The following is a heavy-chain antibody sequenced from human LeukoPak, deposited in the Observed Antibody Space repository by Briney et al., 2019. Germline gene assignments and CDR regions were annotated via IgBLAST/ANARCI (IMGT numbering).Heavy chain of an antibody. Sequence: SVKVSCKASGGSFSDYSISWMRQAPGQGLEWMGRIIAILDTAHYAQKFQGRFTITADKSTTTVYMELSSLRSDDAAVYYCVRSGYDYDWFDPWGQGTLVTVSS. CDR3: VRSGYDYDWFDP. J-gene: IGHJ5*02. V-gene: IGHV1-69*08. CDR1: GGSFSDYS. D-gene: IGHD5-12*01. CDR2: IIAILDTA.